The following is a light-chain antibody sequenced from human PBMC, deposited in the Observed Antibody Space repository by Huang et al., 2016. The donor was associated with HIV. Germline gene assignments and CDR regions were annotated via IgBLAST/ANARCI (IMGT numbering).Light chain of an antibody. CDR2: AAS. J-gene: IGKJ2*01. CDR1: QDIVIS. CDR3: QQYYSTPYT. Sequence: DIQVTQSPSSLSASVGDRVTITCRATQDIVISFAWCQQTPGKAPKLLLFAASRLASGVPSRFSGSGSGTDHTLTIASLQPGDFATYYCQQYYSTPYTFGQGTKLEIK. V-gene: IGKV1-NL1*01.